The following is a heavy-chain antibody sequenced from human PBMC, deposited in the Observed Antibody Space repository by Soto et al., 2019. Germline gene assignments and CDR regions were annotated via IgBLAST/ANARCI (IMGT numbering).Heavy chain of an antibody. CDR1: GGSINGNNYS. CDR3: ARTRGSAVSFYFYGLDV. CDR2: TYSSGGA. D-gene: IGHD3-10*01. V-gene: IGHV4-39*07. J-gene: IGHJ6*02. Sequence: LQESGPGLVKPSETLSLTCSISGGSINGNNYSWGWIRQPPGRGLEWIGNTYSSGGAYYDPSFKSRASISVDTSKSQVFLKLTSVTAADTAIYYCARTRGSAVSFYFYGLDVWGHGTTVTVSS.